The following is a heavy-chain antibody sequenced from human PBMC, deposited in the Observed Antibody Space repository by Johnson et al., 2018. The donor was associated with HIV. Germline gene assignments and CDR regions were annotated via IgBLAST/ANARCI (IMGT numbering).Heavy chain of an antibody. CDR3: ARDKWELLGAFDI. CDR1: GFTFSSYG. Sequence: QVQLVESGGGVVQPGKSLRLSCAASGFTFSSYGMHWVRQAPGKGLEWVAFIRYDGSNKYYADSVKGRFTISRDNSKNTLYLQMNSLRAEDTAVYYCARDKWELLGAFDIWGQGTMVTVSS. V-gene: IGHV3-30*02. J-gene: IGHJ3*02. CDR2: IRYDGSNK. D-gene: IGHD1-26*01.